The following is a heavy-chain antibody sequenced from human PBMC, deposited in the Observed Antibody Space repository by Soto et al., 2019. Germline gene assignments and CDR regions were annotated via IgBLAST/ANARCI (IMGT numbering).Heavy chain of an antibody. CDR1: GFTLSSYA. J-gene: IGHJ4*02. D-gene: IGHD2-2*01. V-gene: IGHV3-23*01. CDR3: AKDGSSTSSPSPDY. CDR2: ISGSGGST. Sequence: EVQLLESGGGLVQPGGSLRLSCAASGFTLSSYAMSWVRQAPGKGLEWVSAISGSGGSTYYADSVKGRFTISRDNSKNTLYLQMNSLRAEDTAVYYCAKDGSSTSSPSPDYWGQGTLVTVSS.